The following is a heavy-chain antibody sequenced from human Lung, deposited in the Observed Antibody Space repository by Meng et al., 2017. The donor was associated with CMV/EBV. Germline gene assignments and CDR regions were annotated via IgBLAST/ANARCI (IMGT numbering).Heavy chain of an antibody. CDR1: GYTFNTYY. V-gene: IGHV1-46*02. CDR3: ARVSKGGSYRFDP. Sequence: QGQLVQSGAGVKKPGASGRVSCKASGYTFNTYYMHWVRQAPGQGLEWMGVINPSGGSSIYAQRFQGRVTMTSDTSTTTVYMDLSSLRSEDTAVYYCARVSKGGSYRFDPWGQGTLVTVSS. CDR2: INPSGGSS. D-gene: IGHD1-26*01. J-gene: IGHJ5*02.